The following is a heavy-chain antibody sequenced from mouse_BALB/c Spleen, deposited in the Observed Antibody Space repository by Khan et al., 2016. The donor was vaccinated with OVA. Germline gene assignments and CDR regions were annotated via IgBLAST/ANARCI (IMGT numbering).Heavy chain of an antibody. V-gene: IGHV1-5*01. J-gene: IGHJ3*01. CDR3: TRRNWDVAWFAY. CDR2: IYPGNTDT. Sequence: VQLQQSGTVLARPGASVKMSCKASGYTFTSYWMHWVKQRSGQGLEWIGDIYPGNTDTNYNQKFKGKAKLTAVTSTSTAYMELSSLTNEDSAVYYGTRRNWDVAWFAYWGQGTLVTVSA. CDR1: GYTFTSYW. D-gene: IGHD4-1*01.